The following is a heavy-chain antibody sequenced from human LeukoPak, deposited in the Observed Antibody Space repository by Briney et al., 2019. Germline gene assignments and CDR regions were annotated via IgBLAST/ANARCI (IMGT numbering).Heavy chain of an antibody. D-gene: IGHD3-10*01. CDR3: ARDRDGSESWFDS. CDR1: GFTFTDFY. CDR2: ISSSGFTI. J-gene: IGHJ5*01. Sequence: PGGSLRLSCAASGFTFTDFYMSWIRQAPGKGLEWVSDISSSGFTIYYADSVKGRFTISRDNAKNSLYLQMNSLTAEDTAVYYCARDRDGSESWFDSWGQGTLVTVSS. V-gene: IGHV3-11*01.